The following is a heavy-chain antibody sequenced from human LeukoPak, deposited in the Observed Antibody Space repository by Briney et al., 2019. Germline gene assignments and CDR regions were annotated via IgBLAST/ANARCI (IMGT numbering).Heavy chain of an antibody. V-gene: IGHV3-23*01. Sequence: GGSLRLSCAASGFTFSSYAMSWVRQAPGKGLEWVSAISGSGGSTYYADSVKGRFTISRDNSKNTLYLQMNSLRAEDTAVYYCAKDSLRYFDWLSRRSYLDYWGQGTLVTVSS. J-gene: IGHJ4*02. CDR3: AKDSLRYFDWLSRRSYLDY. D-gene: IGHD3-9*01. CDR1: GFTFSSYA. CDR2: ISGSGGST.